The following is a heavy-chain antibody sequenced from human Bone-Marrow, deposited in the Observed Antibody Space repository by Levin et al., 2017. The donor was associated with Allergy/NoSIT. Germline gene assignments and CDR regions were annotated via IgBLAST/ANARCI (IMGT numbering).Heavy chain of an antibody. Sequence: ASVKVSCKASGYTFTSYGISWVRQAPGQGLEWMGWISAYNGNTNYAQKLQGRVTMTTDTSTSTAYMELRSLRSDDTAVYYCARGYCSGGSCSEDDAFDIWGQGTMVTVSS. CDR1: GYTFTSYG. J-gene: IGHJ3*02. CDR2: ISAYNGNT. V-gene: IGHV1-18*01. D-gene: IGHD2-15*01. CDR3: ARGYCSGGSCSEDDAFDI.